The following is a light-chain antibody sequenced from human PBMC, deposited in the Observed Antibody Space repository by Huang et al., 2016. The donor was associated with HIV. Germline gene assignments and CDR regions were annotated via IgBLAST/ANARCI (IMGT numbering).Light chain of an antibody. CDR2: AAS. CDR3: QQYNDFRST. V-gene: IGKV3-15*01. CDR1: QIVSSH. Sequence: ETVMTQSPVTLSVSPGDRASLSCRSSQIVSSHLAWYQQKPGQAPRLLIYAASTRATVVPARFSGSGAGTEFTRTISTLQSEDSAVYYCQQYNDFRSTFGPGTRVEIK. J-gene: IGKJ3*01.